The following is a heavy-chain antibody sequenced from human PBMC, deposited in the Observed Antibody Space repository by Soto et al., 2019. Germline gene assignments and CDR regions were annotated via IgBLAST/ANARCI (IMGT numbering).Heavy chain of an antibody. CDR1: GGSISSSSYY. Sequence: PSETLSLTCTVSGGSISSSSYYWGWIRQPPGKGLEWIGSIYYSGSTYYNPSLKSRVTISVDTSKNQFSLKLSSVTAAGTAVYYCARRLYYDSSGFEGGGMDVWGQGTTVTVSS. V-gene: IGHV4-39*01. D-gene: IGHD3-22*01. CDR2: IYYSGST. CDR3: ARRLYYDSSGFEGGGMDV. J-gene: IGHJ6*02.